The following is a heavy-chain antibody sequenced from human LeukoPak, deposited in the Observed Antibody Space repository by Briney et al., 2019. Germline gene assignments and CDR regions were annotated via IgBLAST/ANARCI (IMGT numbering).Heavy chain of an antibody. V-gene: IGHV3-30*18. D-gene: IGHD5-24*01. CDR1: GFTLSSCG. Sequence: GRSLRLSCAASGFTLSSCGMHWVRQAPGKGLEWVAAISYDGSSKYYGDSVKGRFTISRDTSTKTLFLEMSSLRAEDTAVYYCAKGATVATIGFFDYWGQGTLVTVSS. J-gene: IGHJ4*02. CDR2: ISYDGSSK. CDR3: AKGATVATIGFFDY.